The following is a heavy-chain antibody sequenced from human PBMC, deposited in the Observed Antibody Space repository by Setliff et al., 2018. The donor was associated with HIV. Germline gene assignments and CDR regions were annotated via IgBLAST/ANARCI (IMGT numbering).Heavy chain of an antibody. CDR1: GDSITSGHFY. Sequence: PSETLSLTCTVSGDSITSGHFYWGWIRQAPGKGLEWTGNILDGRVTFFNPSLRGRVTISVDASKNQVPLNLRSVTAADSAVYHCARPHSGRGGGAYFDPWGQGILVTVSS. D-gene: IGHD6-19*01. J-gene: IGHJ5*02. CDR3: ARPHSGRGGGAYFDP. CDR2: ILDGRVT. V-gene: IGHV4-39*01.